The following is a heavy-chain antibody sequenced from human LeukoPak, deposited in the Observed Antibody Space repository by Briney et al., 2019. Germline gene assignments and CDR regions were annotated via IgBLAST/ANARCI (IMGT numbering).Heavy chain of an antibody. J-gene: IGHJ4*02. CDR2: INHSGST. CDR3: AMSLYSSGWYLDY. CDR1: GGSFSGYY. Sequence: SETLSLTCAVYGGSFSGYYWSWIRQPPGKWLEWIGEINHSGSTNYNPSLKSRVTISVDTSKNQFSLKLSSVTAADTAVYYCAMSLYSSGWYLDYWGQGTLVTVSS. D-gene: IGHD6-19*01. V-gene: IGHV4-34*01.